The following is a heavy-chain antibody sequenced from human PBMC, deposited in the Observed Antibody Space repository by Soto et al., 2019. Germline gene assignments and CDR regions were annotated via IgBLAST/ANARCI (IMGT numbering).Heavy chain of an antibody. CDR2: IYHSGST. CDR3: ARLIVGATSDQYYFDY. J-gene: IGHJ4*02. V-gene: IGHV4-4*02. CDR1: GGSISSSNW. D-gene: IGHD1-26*01. Sequence: QVQLQESGPGLVKPSGTLSLTCAVSGGSISSSNWWSSVRQPPGKGLEWIGEIYHSGSTNYNPSRKSRVTIPVDKSKNQFSLKLSSVTAADTAVYYCARLIVGATSDQYYFDYWGQGPLVTVSS.